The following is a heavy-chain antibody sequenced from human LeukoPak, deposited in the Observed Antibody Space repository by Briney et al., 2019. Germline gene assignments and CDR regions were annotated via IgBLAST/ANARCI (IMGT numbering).Heavy chain of an antibody. Sequence: ASVKVSCKASGYTLTSYYMHWVRQAPGQGLEWMGIINPSGGSTSYAQKFQGRVTMTRDTSTSTVYMELSSLRSEDTAVYYCPGSSSGWDNGDYWGQGTLVTVSS. J-gene: IGHJ4*02. V-gene: IGHV1-46*01. CDR3: PGSSSGWDNGDY. D-gene: IGHD6-25*01. CDR2: INPSGGST. CDR1: GYTLTSYY.